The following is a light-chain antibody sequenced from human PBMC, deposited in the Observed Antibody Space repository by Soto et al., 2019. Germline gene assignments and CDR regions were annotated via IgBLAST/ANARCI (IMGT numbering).Light chain of an antibody. CDR3: QTSGTGTRV. CDR2: LNSDGSH. V-gene: IGLV4-69*01. J-gene: IGLJ2*01. CDR1: SGHSSYA. Sequence: QLVLTQSPSASASLGASVNLTCTRSSGHSSYAIAWHQQQPEKGPRYLMKLNSDGSHPKGDGIPDRFSVSSSGAERYLTIARLQSEDEAYYYCQTSGTGTRVFGGGTQLTVL.